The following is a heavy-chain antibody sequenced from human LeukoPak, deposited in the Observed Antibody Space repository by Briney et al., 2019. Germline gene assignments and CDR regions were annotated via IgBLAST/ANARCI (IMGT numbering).Heavy chain of an antibody. CDR3: AKHGDYSFED. V-gene: IGHV3-7*01. CDR1: GFTFSSRW. CDR2: IKNDGSTQ. D-gene: IGHD4-17*01. Sequence: GGPLILSCAASGFTFSSRWMGWVRQAPGEGLEWVANIKNDGSTQYYVGSVKGRFTISRDNARNSLFLQMNSLRAEGTAVYYCAKHGDYSFEDWGQGTLVTVSS. J-gene: IGHJ4*02.